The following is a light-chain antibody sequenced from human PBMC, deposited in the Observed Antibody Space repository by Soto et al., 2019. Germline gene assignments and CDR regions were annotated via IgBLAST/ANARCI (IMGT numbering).Light chain of an antibody. J-gene: IGKJ4*01. Sequence: IQMTQSPSSLSASVGYTISITCRSFQTIRKSLAWYQQKPGKAPELLIYAASTLQSGVPSRFSGSGSGTDFTLTISCLQSEDFATYYCQQYYSFPLTFGGGTKVDIK. CDR3: QQYYSFPLT. CDR2: AAS. V-gene: IGKV1D-8*01. CDR1: QTIRKS.